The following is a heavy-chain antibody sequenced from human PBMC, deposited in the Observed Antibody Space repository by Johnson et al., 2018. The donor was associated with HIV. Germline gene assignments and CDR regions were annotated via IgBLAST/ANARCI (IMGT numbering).Heavy chain of an antibody. CDR3: ARDPTTQNSRLTGDFGAFDI. J-gene: IGHJ3*02. CDR1: GFTFNDYA. Sequence: VQLVESGGGLVQPGRSLRLSCAASGFTFNDYAMHWVRQGPGKGLEWVSGISWNSGRIGYGNSMKGRFTISRDNAKNSLYLQMNSLTVDDTALYYCARDPTTQNSRLTGDFGAFDIWGQGTMVTVTS. D-gene: IGHD7-27*01. V-gene: IGHV3-9*01. CDR2: ISWNSGRI.